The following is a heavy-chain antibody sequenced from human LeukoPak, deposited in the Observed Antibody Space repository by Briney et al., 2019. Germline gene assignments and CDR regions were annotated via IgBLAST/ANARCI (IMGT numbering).Heavy chain of an antibody. V-gene: IGHV3-48*03. J-gene: IGHJ5*02. CDR3: ARAAAAGHRGWFDP. Sequence: GGSLSLSCAASGFTFSSYEMNWVRQAPGKGLEWVSYISSSGSTIYYADSVKGRFTISRDNAKNSLYLQMSSLRAEDTAVYYCARAAAAGHRGWFDPWGQGTLVTVSS. CDR1: GFTFSSYE. CDR2: ISSSGSTI. D-gene: IGHD6-13*01.